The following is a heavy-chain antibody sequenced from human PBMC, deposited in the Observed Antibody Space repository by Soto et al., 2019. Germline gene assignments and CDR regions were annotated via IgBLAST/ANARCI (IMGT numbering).Heavy chain of an antibody. CDR2: TSSSGTGI. V-gene: IGHV3-11*01. Sequence: GGSLRPSCAAPGFTLSGYYMTWFRQAPGKGLEWVSYTSSSGTGIYYADSVKGRFTISRDNAKNSLYLQMSSLRAEDTAVYYCARAYSDAFDIWGQGTMVTVSS. J-gene: IGHJ3*02. D-gene: IGHD2-15*01. CDR1: GFTLSGYY. CDR3: ARAYSDAFDI.